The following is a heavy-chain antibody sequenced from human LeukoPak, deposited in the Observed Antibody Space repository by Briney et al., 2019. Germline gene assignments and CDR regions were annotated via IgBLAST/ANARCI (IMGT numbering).Heavy chain of an antibody. CDR1: GFTFSSYA. Sequence: GGSLRLSCAASGFTFSSYAMSWVRQAPGKGLEWVSAISGSGGSTYYADSVKGRFTISRDNSKNTLYLQMNSLRAEDTAVYYCATQDDSSGYYSDYWGQGTLVTVSS. CDR2: ISGSGGST. D-gene: IGHD3-22*01. J-gene: IGHJ4*02. V-gene: IGHV3-23*01. CDR3: ATQDDSSGYYSDY.